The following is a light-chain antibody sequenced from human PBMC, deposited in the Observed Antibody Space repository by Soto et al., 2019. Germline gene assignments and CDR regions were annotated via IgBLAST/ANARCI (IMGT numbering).Light chain of an antibody. CDR2: EVV. CDR1: KNDIGVYDF. CDR3: CSYAGSSTPYV. Sequence: QSVLTQPPSASGSPGQSVTISCTGTKNDIGVYDFVSWYRHHPGKAPRLIIYEVVQRPSGVPDRFSGSKSGNTASLTVSGLQAEDEADYYCCSYAGSSTPYVFG. V-gene: IGLV2-8*01. J-gene: IGLJ1*01.